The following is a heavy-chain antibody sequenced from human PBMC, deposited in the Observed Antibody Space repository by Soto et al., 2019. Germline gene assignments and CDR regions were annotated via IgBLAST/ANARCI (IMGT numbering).Heavy chain of an antibody. V-gene: IGHV3-33*01. J-gene: IGHJ4*02. Sequence: QVQLVESGGGVVQPGRSLRLSCAASGFTFSSYGMHWVRQAPGKGLEWVAVIWYDGSNKYYADSVKGRFTISRDNSKNTLYLQMNSLRADDTAVYYCAREGYFDWSTYFDYWGQGTLVTVSS. CDR2: IWYDGSNK. D-gene: IGHD3-9*01. CDR1: GFTFSSYG. CDR3: AREGYFDWSTYFDY.